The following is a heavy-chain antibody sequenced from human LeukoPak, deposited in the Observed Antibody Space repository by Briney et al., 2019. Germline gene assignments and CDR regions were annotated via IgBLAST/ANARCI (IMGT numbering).Heavy chain of an antibody. J-gene: IGHJ6*02. CDR3: ARDDTVTTSYYYSGMDV. D-gene: IGHD4-11*01. CDR1: GYTFTRYY. V-gene: IGHV1-46*01. Sequence: ASVKVSCKASGYTFTRYYMHWVRQAPGQGLEWMGIINPSGGSTSYAQKFQGRVTMTRDTSTSTVYMELSSLRSDDTAVYYCARDDTVTTSYYYSGMDVWGQGTTVTVSS. CDR2: INPSGGST.